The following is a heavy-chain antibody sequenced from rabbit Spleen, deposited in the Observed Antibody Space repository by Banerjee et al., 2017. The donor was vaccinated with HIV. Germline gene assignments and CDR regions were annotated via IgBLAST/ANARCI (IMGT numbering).Heavy chain of an antibody. Sequence: QQQLVESGGGLVKPGASLTLTCTASGFSFSSSDYMCWVRQAPGKGLEWIGYIEPIFGNTYYANWVNGRFTISSHNAQNTLYLQLSSLTAADTATYFCARGGYGGDGYALWGPGTLVTVS. J-gene: IGHJ4*01. CDR3: ARGGYGGDGYAL. D-gene: IGHD6-1*01. CDR2: IEPIFGNT. V-gene: IGHV1S43*01. CDR1: GFSFSSSDY.